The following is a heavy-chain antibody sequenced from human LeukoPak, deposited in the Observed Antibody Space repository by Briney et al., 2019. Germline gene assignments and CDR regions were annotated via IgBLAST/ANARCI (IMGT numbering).Heavy chain of an antibody. V-gene: IGHV4-59*01. J-gene: IGHJ6*02. Sequence: PSETLSLTCTVSGGSISSYYWSWIRQPPEKGLEWIGYIYYSGGTNYNPSLKSRVTISVDTSKNQFSLKLSSVTAADTAVYYCARDSGGMDVWGQGTTVTVSS. CDR2: IYYSGGT. D-gene: IGHD7-27*01. CDR1: GGSISSYY. CDR3: ARDSGGMDV.